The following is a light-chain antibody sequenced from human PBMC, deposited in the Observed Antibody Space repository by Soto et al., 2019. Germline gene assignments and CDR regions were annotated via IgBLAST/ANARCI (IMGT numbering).Light chain of an antibody. J-gene: IGLJ1*01. Sequence: QSVLTQPPSASGTPGQRVTISCSGSSSNIGSNTVNWYQQLPGTAPKLLIYSNNRRPSGVPDRFSGSKSGTSASLAISGLQSEDEADYYCAACDDSLNGQYVFGTGTKLTVL. CDR3: AACDDSLNGQYV. CDR2: SNN. CDR1: SSNIGSNT. V-gene: IGLV1-44*01.